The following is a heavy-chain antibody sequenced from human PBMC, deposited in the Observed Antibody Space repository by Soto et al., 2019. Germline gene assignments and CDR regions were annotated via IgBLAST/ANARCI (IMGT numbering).Heavy chain of an antibody. D-gene: IGHD6-19*01. J-gene: IGHJ6*02. CDR2: IIPIFGTA. CDR3: AREVYSSGQQGMDV. CDR1: GGTFSSYA. Sequence: GASVKVSCKASGGTFSSYAISWVRQAPGQGLEWMGGIIPIFGTANYAQKFQGRVTITADESTSTAYMELSSLRSEDTAVYYCAREVYSSGQQGMDVWGQGTTVTVSS. V-gene: IGHV1-69*13.